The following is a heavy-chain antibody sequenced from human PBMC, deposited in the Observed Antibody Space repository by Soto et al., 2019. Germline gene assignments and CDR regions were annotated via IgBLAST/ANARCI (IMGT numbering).Heavy chain of an antibody. J-gene: IGHJ6*02. V-gene: IGHV4-59*01. CDR3: ARGSGRVRGVIAYYYYGMDV. CDR2: IYYSGST. D-gene: IGHD3-10*01. Sequence: SETLSLTCTVSGGSISSYYWSWIRQPPGKGLEWIGYIYYSGSTNYNPSLKSRVTISVDTSKNQFSLKLSSVTAADTAVYYCARGSGRVRGVIAYYYYGMDVWGQGTTVTVSS. CDR1: GGSISSYY.